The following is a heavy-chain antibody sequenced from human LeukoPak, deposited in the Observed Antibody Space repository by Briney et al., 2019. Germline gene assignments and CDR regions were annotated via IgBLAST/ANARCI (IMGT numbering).Heavy chain of an antibody. CDR1: GFTFSSYW. Sequence: GGSLILSCAASGFTFSSYWMTWVRPVPGKGLEWVANIKEDGGEKCYVDSVKGRFSISRDNAKNSLYLQMNSLRAEDTAVYYCARDKARDDILTGSLFDYWGQGILVTVSS. V-gene: IGHV3-7*01. J-gene: IGHJ4*02. D-gene: IGHD3-9*01. CDR3: ARDKARDDILTGSLFDY. CDR2: IKEDGGEK.